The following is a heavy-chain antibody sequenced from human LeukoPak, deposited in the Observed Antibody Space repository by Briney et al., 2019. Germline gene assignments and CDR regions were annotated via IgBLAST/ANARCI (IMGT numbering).Heavy chain of an antibody. CDR1: GYRFTDQW. Sequence: GESLKISCKASGYRFTDQWIGWVRQKPGKDLEWMGIIYPDGSHTVYSPSFQGQVTISADKSISTAYLQWNSLKASDTAMYYCARQEYCSGASCYTWFDPWGQGTLVTVSS. D-gene: IGHD2-15*01. J-gene: IGHJ5*02. CDR3: ARQEYCSGASCYTWFDP. V-gene: IGHV5-51*01. CDR2: IYPDGSHT.